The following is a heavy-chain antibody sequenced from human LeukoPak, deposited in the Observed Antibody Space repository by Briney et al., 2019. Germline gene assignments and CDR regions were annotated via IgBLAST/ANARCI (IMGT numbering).Heavy chain of an antibody. J-gene: IGHJ4*02. Sequence: GGSLRLSCAASGFTFSNYWMTWVRQAPGKGLEWVANIKPDGSEKYYVNSVKGRFIVSRDNTKNSLFLQMNSLRVEDTAVYYCTRGVLQYWGQGTLVIVSS. CDR1: GFTFSNYW. V-gene: IGHV3-7*01. CDR2: IKPDGSEK. CDR3: TRGVLQY.